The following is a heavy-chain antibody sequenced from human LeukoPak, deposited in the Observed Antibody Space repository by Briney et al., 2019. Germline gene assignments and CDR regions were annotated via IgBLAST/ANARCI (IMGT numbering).Heavy chain of an antibody. V-gene: IGHV4-30-2*01. CDR2: ICHSGST. Sequence: PSQTLSLTCAVSGGSISSGGYSWSWIRQPPGTGLEWIGYICHSGSTYYNPSLKSRVTISVDRSKNQFSLKLSSVTAADTAVYYCARDEWSYGMDVWGKGTTVTVSS. J-gene: IGHJ6*04. CDR1: GGSISSGGYS. CDR3: ARDEWSYGMDV. D-gene: IGHD2-8*01.